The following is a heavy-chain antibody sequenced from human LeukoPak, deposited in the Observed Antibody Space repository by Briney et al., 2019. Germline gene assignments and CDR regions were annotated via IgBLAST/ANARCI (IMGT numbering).Heavy chain of an antibody. V-gene: IGHV3-30*04. J-gene: IGHJ4*02. CDR1: GFTFSSYA. CDR3: ARDQAGYFDY. D-gene: IGHD3-10*01. Sequence: PGRSLRLSCAASGFTFSSYAMHWVRQAPGKGLEWVAVISYDGSNKYYADSVKGRFTISRDNSKNTLYLQMNSLRAEDTAVYYCARDQAGYFDYWGQGTWSPSPQ. CDR2: ISYDGSNK.